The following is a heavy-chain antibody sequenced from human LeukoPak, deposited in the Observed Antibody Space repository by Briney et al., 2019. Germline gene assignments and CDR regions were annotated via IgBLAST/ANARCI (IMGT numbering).Heavy chain of an antibody. CDR1: GGSISSYY. D-gene: IGHD2-2*01. CDR3: ARDRYCSSTRCKYASYYMDV. V-gene: IGHV4-4*07. J-gene: IGHJ6*03. Sequence: PSETLSLTCTVSGGSISSYYWSWIRQPAGKGLEWIGRIYTSGSTNYNPSLKSRVTMSVDTSKNQFSLKLSSVTAADTAVYYCARDRYCSSTRCKYASYYMDVWGKGTTVTVSS. CDR2: IYTSGST.